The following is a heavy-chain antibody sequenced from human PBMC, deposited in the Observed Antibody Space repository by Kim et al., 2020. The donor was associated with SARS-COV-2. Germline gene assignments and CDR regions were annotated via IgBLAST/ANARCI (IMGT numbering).Heavy chain of an antibody. CDR1: EFSFSTYW. J-gene: IGHJ6*02. CDR3: ARGHYGLEV. Sequence: GGSLRLSCAASEFSFSTYWMSWVRQAPGKGLEWVASINQDGAEKYSADSMRGRLTVSRNNAKNSLYLQMNSLTGEDTAVYYCARGHYGLEVWGQGTTVTVSS. CDR2: INQDGAEK. V-gene: IGHV3-7*03.